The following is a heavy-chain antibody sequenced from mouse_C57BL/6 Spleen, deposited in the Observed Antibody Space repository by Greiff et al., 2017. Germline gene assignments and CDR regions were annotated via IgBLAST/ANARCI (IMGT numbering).Heavy chain of an antibody. CDR1: GFTFSDYG. V-gene: IGHV5-15*04. Sequence: EVMLVESGGGLVQPGGSLKLSCAASGFTFSDYGMAWVRQAPRKGPEWVAFISNLAYSIYYADTVTGRFTISREDAKNTLYLEMSSLRSEDTAMYYCARQGDCYYVFAYWGQGTLVTVSA. D-gene: IGHD2-3*01. J-gene: IGHJ3*01. CDR3: ARQGDCYYVFAY. CDR2: ISNLAYSI.